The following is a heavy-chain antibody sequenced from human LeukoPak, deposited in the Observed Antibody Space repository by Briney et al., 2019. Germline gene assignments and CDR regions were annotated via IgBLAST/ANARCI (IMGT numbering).Heavy chain of an antibody. Sequence: SETLSLTCTVSGGSISSYYWSWIRQPPGKGLEWIGYIYYSGSTNYNPSLKRRVTISVNTSKNQFSLKLSSVTAADTAVYYCARGILDYYDSSGQISYYFDYWGQGTLVTVSS. V-gene: IGHV4-59*01. D-gene: IGHD3-22*01. J-gene: IGHJ4*02. CDR1: GGSISSYY. CDR3: ARGILDYYDSSGQISYYFDY. CDR2: IYYSGST.